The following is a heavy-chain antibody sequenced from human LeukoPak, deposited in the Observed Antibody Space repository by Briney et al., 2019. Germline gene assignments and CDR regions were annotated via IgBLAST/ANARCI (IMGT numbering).Heavy chain of an antibody. CDR1: GFTFSSYE. V-gene: IGHV3-48*03. Sequence: GGSLRLSCAASGFTFSSYEMNWVRQAPGKGLEWVSYISSSGSTIYYADSVKGRFTISRDNAKNSLYLQMESLRDEDTAVYYCARYGSGTSYITNYFDYWGQGTLVTVSS. CDR3: ARYGSGTSYITNYFDY. J-gene: IGHJ4*02. CDR2: ISSSGSTI. D-gene: IGHD3-10*01.